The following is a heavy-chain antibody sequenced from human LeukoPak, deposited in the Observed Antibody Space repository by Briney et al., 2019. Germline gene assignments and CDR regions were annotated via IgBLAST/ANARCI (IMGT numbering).Heavy chain of an antibody. D-gene: IGHD5-18*01. CDR3: ARGPRGGYSYGDYYYYGMDV. V-gene: IGHV3-30-3*01. CDR2: ISYDGSNK. J-gene: IGHJ6*02. CDR1: GFTFSGYA. Sequence: QPGGSLRLSCAASGFTFSGYAMHWVRQAPGKGLEWVAVISYDGSNKYYADSVKGRFTISRDNSKNTLYLQMNSLRAEDTAVYYCARGPRGGYSYGDYYYYGMDVWGQGTTVTVSS.